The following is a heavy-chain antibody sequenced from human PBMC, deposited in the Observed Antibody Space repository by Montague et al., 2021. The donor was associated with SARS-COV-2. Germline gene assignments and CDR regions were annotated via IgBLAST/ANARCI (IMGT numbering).Heavy chain of an antibody. V-gene: IGHV4-39*01. Sequence: SETLSLTCTVSGGSIRTSSYYWGWIRPPPGKGLDWIGSIYYSGSTYYNPSLKSQVTISVDTSKNQFSLKLSSVTAADTAVYYCAMRGGALDAFDIWGHGTMVIV. D-gene: IGHD4-17*01. CDR3: AMRGGALDAFDI. J-gene: IGHJ3*02. CDR1: GGSIRTSSYY. CDR2: IYYSGST.